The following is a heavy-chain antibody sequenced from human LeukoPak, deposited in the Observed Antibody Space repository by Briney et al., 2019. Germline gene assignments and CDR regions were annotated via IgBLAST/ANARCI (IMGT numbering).Heavy chain of an antibody. Sequence: GGSLRLSCAASGFTFSSYAMSWVRQAPGKGLEWVSAISGSGGSTYYADSVKGWFTISRDNSKNTLYLQMNSLRAEDTAVYYCAKDLNYCSSTSCYQVGDAFDIWGQGTMVTVSS. V-gene: IGHV3-23*01. D-gene: IGHD2-2*01. CDR2: ISGSGGST. CDR1: GFTFSSYA. CDR3: AKDLNYCSSTSCYQVGDAFDI. J-gene: IGHJ3*02.